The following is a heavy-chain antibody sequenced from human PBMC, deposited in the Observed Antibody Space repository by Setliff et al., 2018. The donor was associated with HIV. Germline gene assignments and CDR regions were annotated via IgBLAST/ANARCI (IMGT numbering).Heavy chain of an antibody. D-gene: IGHD6-19*01. J-gene: IGHJ4*02. CDR1: GGSISTRTYY. CDR2: IYYSGSI. Sequence: SETLSLTCTVSGGSISTRTYYWGWVRQPPGKGLEWIGSIYYSGSIYYNPSLKSRVTISVATSENQISLNLNSATAAGTAVYYCARKQWLGAAFDYWGQGTPVTAPQ. CDR3: ARKQWLGAAFDY. V-gene: IGHV4-39*01.